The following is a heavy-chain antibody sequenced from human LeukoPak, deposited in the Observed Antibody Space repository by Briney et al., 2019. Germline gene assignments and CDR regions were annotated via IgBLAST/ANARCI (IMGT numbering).Heavy chain of an antibody. V-gene: IGHV3-23*01. Sequence: GGSLSLACAASGFTFSSYAMSWVRPAAGKVRGWVSAIRGSGGSTYYADSVKGRFTISRDNSKNTLYLQMNSRRAEDTAVYYCAKGFGSGYPFDPWGQGTLVTVSS. CDR3: AKGFGSGYPFDP. CDR1: GFTFSSYA. CDR2: IRGSGGST. D-gene: IGHD3-22*01. J-gene: IGHJ5*02.